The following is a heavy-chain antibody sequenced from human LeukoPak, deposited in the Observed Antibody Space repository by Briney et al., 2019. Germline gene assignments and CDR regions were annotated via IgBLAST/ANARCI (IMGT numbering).Heavy chain of an antibody. V-gene: IGHV3-73*01. Sequence: GGSLRLSCAASKFTFSSYNMNWVRQASGKGLEWVGRIRSKANSYATAYTASVQGRFTISRDDSKNTAYLLMNSLKTEDTAVYYCTTETSLYYFDYWGQGTLVTVSS. D-gene: IGHD2-2*02. CDR2: IRSKANSYAT. J-gene: IGHJ4*02. CDR3: TTETSLYYFDY. CDR1: KFTFSSYN.